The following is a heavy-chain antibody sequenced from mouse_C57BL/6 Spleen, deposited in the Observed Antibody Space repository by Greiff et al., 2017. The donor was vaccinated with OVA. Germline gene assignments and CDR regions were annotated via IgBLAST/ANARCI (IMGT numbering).Heavy chain of an antibody. J-gene: IGHJ3*01. Sequence: VQRVESGPELVKPGASVKISCKASGYAFSSSWMNWVKQRPGKGLEWIGRIYPGDGDTNYNGKFKGKATLTADKSSSTAYMQLSSLTSEDSAVYFCARSGGSSGFAYWGQGTLVTVSA. D-gene: IGHD1-1*01. CDR3: ARSGGSSGFAY. CDR1: GYAFSSSW. V-gene: IGHV1-82*01. CDR2: IYPGDGDT.